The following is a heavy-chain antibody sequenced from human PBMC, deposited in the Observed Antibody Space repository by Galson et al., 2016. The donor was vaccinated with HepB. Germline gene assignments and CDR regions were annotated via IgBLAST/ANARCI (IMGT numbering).Heavy chain of an antibody. CDR2: IYFSGTT. D-gene: IGHD3-9*01. J-gene: IGHJ4*02. V-gene: IGHV4-31*03. CDR1: SGSISSGGYY. Sequence: TLSLTCTVSSGSISSGGYYWSWIRQHPGKGLEWIGYIYFSGTTSYNPSLMSRVTISLDTSKNRFSLKLTSVTAADTAVYFCASNLIGPYYFDYWGQGTLVTVSS. CDR3: ASNLIGPYYFDY.